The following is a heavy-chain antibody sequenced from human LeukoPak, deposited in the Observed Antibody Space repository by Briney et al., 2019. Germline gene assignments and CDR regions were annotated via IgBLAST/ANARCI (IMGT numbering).Heavy chain of an antibody. J-gene: IGHJ4*02. D-gene: IGHD3-10*01. CDR2: INGIGGST. V-gene: IGHV3-23*01. CDR1: WFTLSSYV. Sequence: GGSLSLSRAPSWFTLSSYVMHWLRPAPPKGRAWVSVINGIGGSTYYAASVKGRFTISRDKSKNTLYLKMNSVRAADTAVYYCARKDLVVRGVIEGRVDWGQGTMVTVSS. CDR3: ARKDLVVRGVIEGRVD.